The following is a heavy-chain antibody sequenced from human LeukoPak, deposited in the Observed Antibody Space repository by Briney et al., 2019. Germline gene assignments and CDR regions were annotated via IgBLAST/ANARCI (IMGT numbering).Heavy chain of an antibody. CDR1: GGSFSGYY. CDR3: ARSGYSSGRGRRFLDY. D-gene: IGHD3-10*01. Sequence: SETLSLTCAVYGGSFSGYYWSWIRQPPGKGLEWIGEINHSGSTNYNPSLKSRVTISVDTSKNQFSLKLSSVTAADTAVYYCARSGYSSGRGRRFLDYWGQGTLVTVSS. CDR2: INHSGST. J-gene: IGHJ4*02. V-gene: IGHV4-34*01.